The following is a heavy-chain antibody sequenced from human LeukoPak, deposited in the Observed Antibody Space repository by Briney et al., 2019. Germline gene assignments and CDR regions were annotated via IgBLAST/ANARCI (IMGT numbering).Heavy chain of an antibody. J-gene: IGHJ4*01. CDR3: TKLARAPRDFDY. V-gene: IGHV3-7*01. D-gene: IGHD2-8*01. CDR2: IKQDGSEK. Sequence: PGGSLRLSCAASGFTFSSYWMSWVRQAPGKGLEWVANIKQDGSEKYYVDSVKGRFTISRDNAKNSLYLQMNSLRAEDTAVYYCTKLARAPRDFDYWGQGTLVTVSS. CDR1: GFTFSSYW.